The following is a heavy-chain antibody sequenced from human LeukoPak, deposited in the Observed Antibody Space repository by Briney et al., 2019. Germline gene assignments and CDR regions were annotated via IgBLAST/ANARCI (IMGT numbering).Heavy chain of an antibody. J-gene: IGHJ4*02. V-gene: IGHV3-64*04. CDR1: GFSFSTYA. D-gene: IGHD3-10*01. CDR3: ASGHGWRD. CDR2: ISSIGGTT. Sequence: GESLRLSCAASGFSFSTYALHWVRQVPGKGLEYVSAISSIGGTTYYADSVKGRFTVSRDNAMSSLYLQMNSLRAEDTAVYYCASGHGWRDWGQGTLVTVSS.